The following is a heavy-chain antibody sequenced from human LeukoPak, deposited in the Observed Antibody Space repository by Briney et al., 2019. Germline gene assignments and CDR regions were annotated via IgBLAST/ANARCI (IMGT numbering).Heavy chain of an antibody. D-gene: IGHD1-26*01. Sequence: SETLSLTCTVSGGSISSYYWSWIRQPPGKGLEWIGYIYYSGSTNYSPSLKSRVTISVDTSKNQFSLKLSSVTAADTAVYYCVSHVGATGYDYWGQGTLVTVSS. CDR1: GGSISSYY. CDR2: IYYSGST. J-gene: IGHJ4*02. V-gene: IGHV4-59*08. CDR3: VSHVGATGYDY.